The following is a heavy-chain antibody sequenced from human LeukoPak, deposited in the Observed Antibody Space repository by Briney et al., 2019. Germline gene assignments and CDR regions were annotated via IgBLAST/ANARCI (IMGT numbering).Heavy chain of an antibody. CDR3: ARVLRRNAFDI. J-gene: IGHJ3*02. V-gene: IGHV3-53*01. Sequence: GGSLRLSCAASGFTVSSNYMSWVRQAPGKGLEWVSVIYSGGSTYYADSVKGRFTISRDNSKDTLYLQMNSLRAEDTAVYYCARVLRRNAFDIWGQGTMVTVSS. CDR2: IYSGGST. D-gene: IGHD2-15*01. CDR1: GFTVSSNY.